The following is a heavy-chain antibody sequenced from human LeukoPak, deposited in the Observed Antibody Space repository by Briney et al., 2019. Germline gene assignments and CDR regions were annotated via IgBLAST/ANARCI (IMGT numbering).Heavy chain of an antibody. D-gene: IGHD2-15*01. CDR2: TNPNSGNT. J-gene: IGHJ4*02. V-gene: IGHV1-8*01. Sequence: ASVKVSCKAPENIFTRYDINWVRQATGQGLEWMGWTNPNSGNTGYAHKFQGRVTMTRTPSTSTAYMELSSLRSEDTAVYYCAFGYCTGGSCPSPFDYWGQGTLITVSS. CDR3: AFGYCTGGSCPSPFDY. CDR1: ENIFTRYD.